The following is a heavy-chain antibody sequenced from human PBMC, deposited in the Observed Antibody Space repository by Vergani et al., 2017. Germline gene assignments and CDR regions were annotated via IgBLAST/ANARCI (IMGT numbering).Heavy chain of an antibody. V-gene: IGHV1-46*03. CDR2: INPSGGST. Sequence: QEQLVQSGAGVRKPGASVKVSCKASGYNFTSFDINWVRLATGQGLEWMGIINPSGGSTTYAQQFQGRLTMTRDTSTSTVYMDLSNLRSEDTAVYYCARPHGDILPPDPRRLDYWGQGTLVTVSS. CDR1: GYNFTSFD. J-gene: IGHJ4*02. CDR3: ARPHGDILPPDPRRLDY.